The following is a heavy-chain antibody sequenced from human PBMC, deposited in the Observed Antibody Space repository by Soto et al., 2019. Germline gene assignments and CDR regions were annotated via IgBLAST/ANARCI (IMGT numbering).Heavy chain of an antibody. CDR3: ARQYDFWSGYYDY. J-gene: IGHJ4*02. CDR2: VYYSGST. Sequence: SETLSLTCTVSGGSISSYYWSWIRQPPGKGLEWIGYVYYSGSTNYNPSLKSRVTISVDTSKNQFSLKLTSVTAADTAVYYCARQYDFWSGYYDYWGQGTLVTVSS. V-gene: IGHV4-59*08. CDR1: GGSISSYY. D-gene: IGHD3-3*01.